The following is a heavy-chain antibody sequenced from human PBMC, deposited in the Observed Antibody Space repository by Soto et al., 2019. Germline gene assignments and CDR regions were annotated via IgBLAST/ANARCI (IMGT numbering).Heavy chain of an antibody. V-gene: IGHV4-34*01. CDR2: INHSGST. CDR3: ARVPRGNYGMDV. CDR1: GGSFSGYY. J-gene: IGHJ6*02. Sequence: PSETLSLTCAVYGGSFSGYYWSWIRQPPGKGLEWIGEINHSGSTNYNPSLKSRVTISVDTSKNQFSLKLSSVTAADTAVYYCARVPRGNYGMDVWGQGTTVTVSS.